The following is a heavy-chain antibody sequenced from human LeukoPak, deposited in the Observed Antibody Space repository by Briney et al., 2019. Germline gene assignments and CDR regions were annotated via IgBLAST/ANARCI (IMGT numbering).Heavy chain of an antibody. CDR1: GFTFSTSA. CDR2: INNVRSHI. CDR3: ARKPTHLLRYRYFDP. Sequence: GGSLRLSCAASGFTFSTSAMNWVRQAPGKGLEWVSSINNVRSHIYYADSVRGRFTISRDNATNVLYLQMNSLRAEDTAVYYCARKPTHLLRYRYFDPRGQGTLVHGSS. J-gene: IGHJ4*01. D-gene: IGHD2-2*02. V-gene: IGHV3-21*06.